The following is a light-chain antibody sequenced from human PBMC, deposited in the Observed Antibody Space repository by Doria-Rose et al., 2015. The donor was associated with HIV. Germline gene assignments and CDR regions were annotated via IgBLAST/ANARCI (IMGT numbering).Light chain of an antibody. CDR1: QSVSSNY. V-gene: IGKV3-20*01. CDR3: QQYGISPLT. Sequence: LSPGEGATLSCRASQSVSSNYLGWYQQKPGQAPRLLIYGSTNRATGIPDRFSGSGSGTDFTLTISRLEPEDFAVYYCQQYGISPLTFGGGAKVEIK. CDR2: GST. J-gene: IGKJ4*01.